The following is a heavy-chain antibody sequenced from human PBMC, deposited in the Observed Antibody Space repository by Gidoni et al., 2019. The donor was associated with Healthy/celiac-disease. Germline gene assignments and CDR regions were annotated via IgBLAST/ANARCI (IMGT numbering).Heavy chain of an antibody. V-gene: IGHV1-18*01. CDR3: ARSGSRHSGSYYAPPTWPKDDY. D-gene: IGHD1-26*01. J-gene: IGHJ4*02. CDR2: ISAYNGNT. Sequence: QVQLVQSGAEVKKPGASVKVSCKASGYTFTSYGISWVRQAPGQGLEWMGWISAYNGNTNYAQKLQGRVTMTTDTSTSTAYMELRSLRSDDTAVYYCARSGSRHSGSYYAPPTWPKDDYWGQGTLVTVSS. CDR1: GYTFTSYG.